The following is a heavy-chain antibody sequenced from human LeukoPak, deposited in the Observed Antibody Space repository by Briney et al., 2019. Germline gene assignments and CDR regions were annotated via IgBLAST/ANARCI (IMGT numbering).Heavy chain of an antibody. J-gene: IGHJ5*02. V-gene: IGHV1-24*01. CDR1: GYTLTELS. D-gene: IGHD6-19*01. Sequence: ASVKVSCKVSGYTLTELSMHWVRQAPGKGLEWMGGFDPEDGETIYAQKFQGRVTMTEDTSTDTAYMELSSLRSEDTAVYYCATFDRGSGWPNWFDPWGQGTLVTVSS. CDR2: FDPEDGET. CDR3: ATFDRGSGWPNWFDP.